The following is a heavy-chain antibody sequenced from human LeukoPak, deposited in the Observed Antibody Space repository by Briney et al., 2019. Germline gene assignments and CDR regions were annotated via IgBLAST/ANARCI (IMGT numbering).Heavy chain of an antibody. Sequence: SETLSLTCAVSGGSTSSGGYYWSWIRQHPGKGLEWIGYIYYSGSTYYNPSLKSRVTISVDTSKNQFSLKLSSVTAADTAVYYCARAPSGFGELTGWGQGTLVTVSS. CDR3: ARAPSGFGELTG. CDR1: GGSTSSGGYY. D-gene: IGHD3-10*01. CDR2: IYYSGST. V-gene: IGHV4-31*11. J-gene: IGHJ4*02.